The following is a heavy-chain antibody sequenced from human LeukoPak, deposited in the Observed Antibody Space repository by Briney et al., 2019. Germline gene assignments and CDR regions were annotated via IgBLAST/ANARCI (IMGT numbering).Heavy chain of an antibody. CDR1: GFTVSSNY. CDR3: ARSGPKSYYYYYCGMDV. D-gene: IGHD3-10*01. V-gene: IGHV3-66*01. Sequence: GGSLRLSCAASGFTVSSNYMSWVRQAPGKGLGWVSVIYSGGSTYYADSVKGRFTISRDNSKNTLYLQMNSLRAEDTAVYYCARSGPKSYYYYYCGMDVWGQGTTVTVSS. CDR2: IYSGGST. J-gene: IGHJ6*02.